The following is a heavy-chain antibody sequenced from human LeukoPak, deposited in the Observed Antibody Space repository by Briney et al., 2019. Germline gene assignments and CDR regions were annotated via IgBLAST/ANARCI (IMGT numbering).Heavy chain of an antibody. CDR3: ARLRTITIFGVVIPTYYDY. CDR1: GGSISSSSYY. Sequence: SETLSLTCTVSGGSISSSSYYWGWIRQPPGKGLEWIGSMHYSGSTYYNPSLKSRVTISVDTSKNQFSLKLSSVTAADTAVYYCARLRTITIFGVVIPTYYDYWGQGTLVTVSS. D-gene: IGHD3-3*01. J-gene: IGHJ4*02. CDR2: MHYSGST. V-gene: IGHV4-39*01.